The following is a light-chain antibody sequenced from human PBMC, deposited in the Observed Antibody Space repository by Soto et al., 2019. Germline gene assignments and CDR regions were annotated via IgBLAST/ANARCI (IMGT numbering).Light chain of an antibody. Sequence: IHMTHAPSTLSVSLGEIVTITFRAIQTISIWLAWYQQKPGKAPKLLIYKASTLKSGVPSRFSGSGSGTEFTLTISSLQPDDFATYYCQHYNSYSEAFGQGTKVDIK. CDR3: QHYNSYSEA. CDR1: QTISIW. CDR2: KAS. V-gene: IGKV1-5*03. J-gene: IGKJ1*01.